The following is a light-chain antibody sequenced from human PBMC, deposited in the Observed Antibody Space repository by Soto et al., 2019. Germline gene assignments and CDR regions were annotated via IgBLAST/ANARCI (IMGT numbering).Light chain of an antibody. CDR1: QSVSSSY. CDR2: GAS. CDR3: RQYGSSSWT. J-gene: IGKJ1*01. Sequence: EIVLTQSPGTLSLSPEEKATLSCRASQSVSSSYFAWYQQRFGQAPRLLIYGASSRATGIPDRFSGSGSGTDFTLTISRLEPEDFAVYYCRQYGSSSWTFGQGTKVDIK. V-gene: IGKV3-20*01.